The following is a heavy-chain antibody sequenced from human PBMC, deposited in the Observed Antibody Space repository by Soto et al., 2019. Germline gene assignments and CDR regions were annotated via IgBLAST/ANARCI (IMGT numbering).Heavy chain of an antibody. CDR2: ISSSSSYI. V-gene: IGHV3-21*01. D-gene: IGHD1-1*01. CDR3: ASETGTTHDAFDI. CDR1: GFTFSSYS. Sequence: GGSLRLSCAASGFTFSSYSMNWVRQAPGKGLEWVSSISSSSSYIYYADSVKGRFTISRDNAKNSLYLQMNSLRAEDTAVYYCASETGTTHDAFDIWGQGTMVTVSS. J-gene: IGHJ3*02.